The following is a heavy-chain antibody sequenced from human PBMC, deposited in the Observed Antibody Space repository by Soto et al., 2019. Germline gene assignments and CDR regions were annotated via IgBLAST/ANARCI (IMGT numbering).Heavy chain of an antibody. D-gene: IGHD3-9*01. J-gene: IGHJ3*02. CDR1: GYTFTSYG. V-gene: IGHV1-18*04. CDR2: ISAYNGNT. CDR3: ARDIWFDILTGYYQHPSLDAFDI. Sequence: QVQLVQSGAEVKKPGASVKVSCKASGYTFTSYGISWVRQAPGQGLEWRRWISAYNGNTNYAQKLQGGVTMTTDTSTSTDYMELRSLRSDDTAVYYCARDIWFDILTGYYQHPSLDAFDIWGQGTMVTVSS.